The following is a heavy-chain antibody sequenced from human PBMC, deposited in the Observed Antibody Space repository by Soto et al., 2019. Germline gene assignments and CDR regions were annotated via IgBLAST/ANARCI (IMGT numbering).Heavy chain of an antibody. CDR1: GGSISSGGYY. V-gene: IGHV4-30-4*08. D-gene: IGHD1-7*01. CDR3: ASLNWNYVGVNWFDP. Sequence: SETLSLTCTVSGGSISSGGYYWSWIRQHPGKGLEWIGYIYYSGSTSYNPSLKSRVTTSVDTSKNQFSLKLSSVTAADTAVYYCASLNWNYVGVNWFDPWGQGTPVTVSS. J-gene: IGHJ5*02. CDR2: IYYSGST.